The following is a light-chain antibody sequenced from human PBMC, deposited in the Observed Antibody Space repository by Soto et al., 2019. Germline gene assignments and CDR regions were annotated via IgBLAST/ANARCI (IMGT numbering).Light chain of an antibody. CDR2: GAS. CDR1: QSVSSSY. J-gene: IGKJ4*01. CDR3: QQYGSSLRT. Sequence: EIVLTQSPGTLSLSPGERATLSCRASQSVSSSYLAWYQQKPGQAPRLLIYGASSRATGIPDRFSGSGSGTDFTLTISRLEPEDFEVYYCQQYGSSLRTFGGGTKVDIK. V-gene: IGKV3-20*01.